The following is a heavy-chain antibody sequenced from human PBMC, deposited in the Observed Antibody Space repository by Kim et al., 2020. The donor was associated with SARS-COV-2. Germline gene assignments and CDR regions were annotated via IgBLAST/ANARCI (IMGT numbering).Heavy chain of an antibody. CDR3: ARDCSGGSCKGYYYGMDV. V-gene: IGHV3-48*04. CDR2: ISSSSSTI. D-gene: IGHD2-15*01. CDR1: GFTFSNYN. J-gene: IGHJ6*02. Sequence: GGSLRLSCAASGFTFSNYNMNWVRQAPGKGLEWVSYISSSSSTIYYADSVKGRFTISRDNAKNSLYLQMNSLRAEDTAVYYCARDCSGGSCKGYYYGMDVWGQGTTVTVSS.